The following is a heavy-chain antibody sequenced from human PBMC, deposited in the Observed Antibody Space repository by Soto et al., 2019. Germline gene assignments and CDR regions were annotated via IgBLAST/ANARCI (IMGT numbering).Heavy chain of an antibody. CDR2: IYYSGST. D-gene: IGHD2-15*01. CDR1: RGSLSSGSYY. V-gene: IGHV4-61*03. Sequence: PSESLSLTCTVSRGSLSSGSYYWSWIRQPPGKGLEWIGYIYYSGSTNYNPSRKSRVTISVDTSKNHFSLKLSSVTAAYTAVYYCARRAHGSGGICYYGLDKWGQGTRVTVCS. CDR3: ARRAHGSGGICYYGLDK. J-gene: IGHJ4*02.